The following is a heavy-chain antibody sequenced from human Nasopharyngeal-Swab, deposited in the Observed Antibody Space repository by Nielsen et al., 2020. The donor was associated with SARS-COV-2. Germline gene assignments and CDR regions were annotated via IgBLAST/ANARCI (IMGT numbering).Heavy chain of an antibody. CDR3: AKMATSSGYSSDDAFDI. J-gene: IGHJ3*02. Sequence: SETLSLTCAVSGGSISSSNWWSWVRQPPGKGLEWIGEIYHSGSTNYNPSLKSRVTISVDKSKNQFSLKLSSVTAAGTAVYYCAKMATSSGYSSDDAFDIWGQGTMVIVSS. V-gene: IGHV4-4*02. CDR1: GGSISSSNW. D-gene: IGHD3-3*01. CDR2: IYHSGST.